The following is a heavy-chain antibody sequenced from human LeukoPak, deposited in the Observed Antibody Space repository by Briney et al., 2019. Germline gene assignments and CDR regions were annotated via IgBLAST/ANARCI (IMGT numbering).Heavy chain of an antibody. CDR1: GFTFSSYW. D-gene: IGHD1-1*01. Sequence: GGSLRLSCAAAGFTFSSYWISWVRQAPGEGLEWVANIKQDGSDKYYVDSVKGRFTISRDNAKNSLYPQMNSLRAEDTAVYYCARGVNWWYFDLWGRGTLVVVSS. CDR2: IKQDGSDK. CDR3: ARGVNWWYFDL. J-gene: IGHJ2*01. V-gene: IGHV3-7*01.